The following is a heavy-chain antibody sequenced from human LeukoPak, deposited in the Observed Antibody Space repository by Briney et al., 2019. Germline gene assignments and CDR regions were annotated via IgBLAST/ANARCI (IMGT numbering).Heavy chain of an antibody. D-gene: IGHD2-15*01. CDR2: IYYSGTT. Sequence: SGTLSLTCTVSGGSISSTYYWDWIRQPPGKGLEWIGSIYYSGTTYYNPSLKSRVTISVDTSKNQFSLKLSSVTAADTAVYYCARRYCSGGSCYSERGAFDIWGQGTMVTVSS. V-gene: IGHV4-39*07. J-gene: IGHJ3*02. CDR1: GGSISSTYY. CDR3: ARRYCSGGSCYSERGAFDI.